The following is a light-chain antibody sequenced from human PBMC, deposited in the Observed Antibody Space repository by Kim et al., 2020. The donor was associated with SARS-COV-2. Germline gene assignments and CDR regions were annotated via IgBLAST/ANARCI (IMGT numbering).Light chain of an antibody. CDR2: GAS. J-gene: IGKJ1*01. CDR3: QQYNNWAYWT. CDR1: QSVSSN. V-gene: IGKV3-15*01. Sequence: EIVMTQSPATLSVSPGERATLSCRASQSVSSNLAWYQQKPGQAPRLLIYGASTRATGIPARFSGSGSGTEFTLTISSLQSEDFAVYYCQQYNNWAYWTFGQGTKVDIK.